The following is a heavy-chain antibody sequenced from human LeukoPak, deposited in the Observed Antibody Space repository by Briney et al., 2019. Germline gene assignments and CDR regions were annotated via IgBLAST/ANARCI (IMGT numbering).Heavy chain of an antibody. J-gene: IGHJ4*02. CDR2: ISYSGTN. CDR3: ASLGTGRF. Sequence: SETLSLTCTVSGRSVSISTYYWGWVRQPPGGGLEWIGSISYSGTNDNNPSLKSRVSISIDTSKNQFSVTLTSVRAADTAMYYCASLGTGRFGGQGTLVSVSS. D-gene: IGHD7-27*01. CDR1: GRSVSISTYY. V-gene: IGHV4-39*01.